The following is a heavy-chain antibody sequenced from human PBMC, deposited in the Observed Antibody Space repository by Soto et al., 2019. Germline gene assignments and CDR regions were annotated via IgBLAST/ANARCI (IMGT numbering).Heavy chain of an antibody. CDR3: ARGIFGVVKSYGMDV. CDR1: GGTFSSYA. CDR2: IIPIFGTA. Sequence: VKVSCKASGGTFSSYAISWVRQAPGQGLEWMGGIIPIFGTANYAQKFQGRVTITADKSTSTAYMELSSLRSEDTAVYYCARGIFGVVKSYGMDVWGQGTTVTVSS. V-gene: IGHV1-69*06. J-gene: IGHJ6*02. D-gene: IGHD3-3*01.